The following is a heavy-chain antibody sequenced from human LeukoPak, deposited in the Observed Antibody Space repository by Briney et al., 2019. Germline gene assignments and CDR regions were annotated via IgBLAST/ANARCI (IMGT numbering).Heavy chain of an antibody. D-gene: IGHD6-19*01. CDR2: ISSGFIYT. V-gene: IGHV3-21*01. J-gene: IGHJ4*02. Sequence: PGGSLRLSCAASGFTFTTYSMNWVRQTPGEGLEWVSSISSGFIYTHYSDSVKGRFTISRDDAKNLLYLQMNSLRAEDTAVYYCARGYTSDYYFNNFDFWGQGTLVTVSS. CDR3: ARGYTSDYYFNNFDF. CDR1: GFTFTTYS.